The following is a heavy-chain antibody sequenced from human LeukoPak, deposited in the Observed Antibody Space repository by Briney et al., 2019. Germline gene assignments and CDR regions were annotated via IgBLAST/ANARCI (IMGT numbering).Heavy chain of an antibody. CDR2: ISSSGITI. J-gene: IGHJ6*03. CDR1: GFSFSDYY. V-gene: IGHV3-11*04. CDR3: ARVSHTDYDFWSGLGSYYYYYYMDV. D-gene: IGHD3-3*01. Sequence: PGGSLKLSCAASGFSFSDYYMSWIRQAPGKGLECVSYISSSGITIKYADSVKGRFTISRDNAKNSLYLQMNSLRAEDTAVYYCARVSHTDYDFWSGLGSYYYYYYMDVWGKGTTVTVSS.